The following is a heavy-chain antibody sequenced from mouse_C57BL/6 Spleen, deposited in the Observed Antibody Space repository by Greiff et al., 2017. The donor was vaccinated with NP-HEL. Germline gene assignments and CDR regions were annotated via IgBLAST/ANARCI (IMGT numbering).Heavy chain of an antibody. V-gene: IGHV1-76*01. D-gene: IGHD1-1*01. J-gene: IGHJ2*01. Sequence: QVQLQQSGAELVRPGASVKLSCKASGYTFTDYYINWVKQRPGQGLEWIARIYPGSGNTYYNEKFKGKATLTADKSSSTAYMQLSSLTSEDSAVYFCARDGYYCGSSYDFDYWGQGTTLTVSS. CDR1: GYTFTDYY. CDR2: IYPGSGNT. CDR3: ARDGYYCGSSYDFDY.